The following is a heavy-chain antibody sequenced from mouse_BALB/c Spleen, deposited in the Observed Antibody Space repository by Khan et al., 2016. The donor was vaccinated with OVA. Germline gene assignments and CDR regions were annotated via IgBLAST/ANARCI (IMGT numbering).Heavy chain of an antibody. CDR2: INPSTGYT. D-gene: IGHD1-1*01. V-gene: IGHV1-7*01. CDR3: ARRGLRWDFDY. J-gene: IGHJ2*01. CDR1: GYTFINYW. Sequence: VQLQQSGAELAKPGASVKMSCKASGYTFINYWILWIKQRPGQGLEWIGYINPSTGYTEYNQNFKDKATLTAEKSSSTAYRQLSSRTSEDSTVYYGARRGLRWDFDYWGQGTTLTVSS.